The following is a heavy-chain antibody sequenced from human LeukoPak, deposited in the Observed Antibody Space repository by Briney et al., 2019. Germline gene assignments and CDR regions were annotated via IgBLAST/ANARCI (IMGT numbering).Heavy chain of an antibody. V-gene: IGHV4-38-2*02. D-gene: IGHD6-13*01. CDR2: IYHSGST. CDR3: VRHYLAIAALDP. CDR1: GDSISSGYY. J-gene: IGHJ5*02. Sequence: SETLSLTCTVSGDSISSGYYWGWIRQPPGKGLEWIGNIYHSGSTYYNPSLKSRVSISVDTSRNQFSLKLSSVTAADTAVYYCVRHYLAIAALDPWGQGSLVTVSS.